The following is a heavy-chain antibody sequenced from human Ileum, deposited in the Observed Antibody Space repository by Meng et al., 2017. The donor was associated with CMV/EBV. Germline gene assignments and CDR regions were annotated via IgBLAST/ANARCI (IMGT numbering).Heavy chain of an antibody. J-gene: IGHJ4*02. CDR2: IKSNSDGGAT. D-gene: IGHD6-13*01. CDR1: GFTLSNAW. CDR3: ATDRLLSSRWYFDY. Sequence: SGFTLSNAWMTGVRPAPGKGPEWVGRIKSNSDGGATDYTAPVRGRFTISRDDSQNTLYLQMNSLETEDTGVYYCATDRLLSSRWYFDYWGQGTLVTVSS. V-gene: IGHV3-15*07.